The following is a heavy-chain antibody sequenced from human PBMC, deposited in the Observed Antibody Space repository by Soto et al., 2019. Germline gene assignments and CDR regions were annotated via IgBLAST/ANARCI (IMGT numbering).Heavy chain of an antibody. V-gene: IGHV4-39*01. Sequence: SETLSLTCTVSGGSISSSSYYWGWIRQPPGKGLEWIGSIYYSGSTYYNPSLKSRVTISVDTSKNQFSLKLSSVTAADTAVYYCSIVGVTAPSHWFDTWGQGTLVTVSS. CDR1: GGSISSSSYY. J-gene: IGHJ5*02. CDR2: IYYSGST. CDR3: SIVGVTAPSHWFDT. D-gene: IGHD2-21*02.